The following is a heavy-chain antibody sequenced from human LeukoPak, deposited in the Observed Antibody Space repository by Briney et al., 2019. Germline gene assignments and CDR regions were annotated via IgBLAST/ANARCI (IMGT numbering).Heavy chain of an antibody. CDR2: ISSSSSYI. D-gene: IGHD6-13*01. CDR1: GFTFSSYS. J-gene: IGHJ4*02. Sequence: GGSLRLSCAASGFTFSSYSMNWVRQAPGKGLEWVSSISSSSSYIYYADSVKGRITISRDNAKNSLYLQMNSPRAEDTAVYYCARNPAAAGTAYWGQGTLVTVSS. CDR3: ARNPAAAGTAY. V-gene: IGHV3-21*01.